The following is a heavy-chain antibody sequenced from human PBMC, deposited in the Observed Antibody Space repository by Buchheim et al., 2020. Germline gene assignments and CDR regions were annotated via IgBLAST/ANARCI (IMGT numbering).Heavy chain of an antibody. Sequence: EVQLVESGGGFVQPGESLRLSCAAFGFTFSSNSMNWVRQAPGKGLERLSYINGASTTIYYADSVKGRFTISRDNAKNSLFLQLNDLRVEDTAVYYCAKDLSWQYFIDYWGQGSL. V-gene: IGHV3-48*01. CDR1: GFTFSSNS. D-gene: IGHD2/OR15-2a*01. J-gene: IGHJ4*02. CDR2: INGASTTI. CDR3: AKDLSWQYFIDY.